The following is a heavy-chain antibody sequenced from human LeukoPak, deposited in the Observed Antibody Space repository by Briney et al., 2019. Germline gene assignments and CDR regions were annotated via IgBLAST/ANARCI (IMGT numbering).Heavy chain of an antibody. J-gene: IGHJ4*02. D-gene: IGHD6-19*01. Sequence: PSETLSLTCTVSGGSLSSYYWSWIRQPAGKGLEWIGRIYTSGSTNYNPSLKSRVTMSVDTSKNQFSLKLSSVTAAETAVYYCARAGTAVAGTRFDYWGQGTLVTVSS. CDR2: IYTSGST. CDR3: ARAGTAVAGTRFDY. V-gene: IGHV4-4*07. CDR1: GGSLSSYY.